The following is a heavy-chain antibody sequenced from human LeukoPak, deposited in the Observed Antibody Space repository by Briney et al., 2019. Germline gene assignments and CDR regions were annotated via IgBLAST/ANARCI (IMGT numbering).Heavy chain of an antibody. CDR2: INHSGST. Sequence: SETLSLTCAVYGGSFSGYYWSWIRQPPGKGLEWIGEINHSGSTNYNPSLKSRVTISVDTSKNQFSLKLSSVTAADTAVYYCARGCYSGLNITMVRGVPFYFDYWGQGTLVTVSS. J-gene: IGHJ4*02. CDR1: GGSFSGYY. D-gene: IGHD3-10*01. CDR3: ARGCYSGLNITMVRGVPFYFDY. V-gene: IGHV4-34*01.